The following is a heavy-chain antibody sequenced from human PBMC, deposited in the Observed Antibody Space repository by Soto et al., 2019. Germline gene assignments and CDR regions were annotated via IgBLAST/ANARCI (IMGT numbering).Heavy chain of an antibody. V-gene: IGHV3-30-3*01. CDR2: ISYDGSNK. CDR1: GFTFSSYA. J-gene: IGHJ6*02. D-gene: IGHD2-2*01. CDR3: ARSYVPAASLYYYYYGMDV. Sequence: GGSLRLSXAASGFTFSSYAMHWVRQAPGKGLEWVAVISYDGSNKYYADSVKGRFTISRDNSKNTLYLQMNSLRAEDTAVYYCARSYVPAASLYYYYYGMDVWGQGTTVTVSS.